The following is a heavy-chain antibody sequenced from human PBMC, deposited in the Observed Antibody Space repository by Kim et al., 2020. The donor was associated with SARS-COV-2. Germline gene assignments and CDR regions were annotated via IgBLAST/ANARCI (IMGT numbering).Heavy chain of an antibody. CDR2: IYPGDSDT. V-gene: IGHV5-51*01. J-gene: IGHJ6*02. Sequence: GESLKISCKGSRYSFTSYWIGWVRQMPGKGLEWMGIIYPGDSDTRYSPSFQGQVTISADKSISTAYLQWSSLKASDTAMYYCASQSPARGYSGYDPPSAGKYYDYVWGSYRSLKDYYGMDVWGQGTTVTVSS. CDR1: RYSFTSYW. D-gene: IGHD3-16*01. CDR3: ASQSPARGYSGYDPPSAGKYYDYVWGSYRSLKDYYGMDV.